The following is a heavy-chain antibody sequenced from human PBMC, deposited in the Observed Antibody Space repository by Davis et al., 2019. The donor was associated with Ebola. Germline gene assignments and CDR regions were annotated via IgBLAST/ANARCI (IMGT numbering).Heavy chain of an antibody. V-gene: IGHV1-3*01. D-gene: IGHD2-15*01. Sequence: ASVKVSCKASGYTFTRDTMHWVRQAPGQRLEGMGWINPGNGDTKYSQKFQGGVTIIRDTSASTAYLELSSLRSEDTAVYYCAREGPLIVVEGSYYYGMDVWGQGTTVTVSS. CDR1: GYTFTRDT. CDR2: INPGNGDT. J-gene: IGHJ6*02. CDR3: AREGPLIVVEGSYYYGMDV.